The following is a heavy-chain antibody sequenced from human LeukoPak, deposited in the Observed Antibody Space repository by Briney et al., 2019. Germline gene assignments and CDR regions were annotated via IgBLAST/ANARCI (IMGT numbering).Heavy chain of an antibody. CDR3: ARDLGRSYSWPA. D-gene: IGHD1-26*01. Sequence: GGSLRLSCAASGFTFSSYWVHWVRQAPGKGLVWVSRISSDGSSTSYADSVKGRFTISRDNTKNTLFLQINSLRVEDTAVYYCARDLGRSYSWPAGGQGTLVTVSS. CDR2: ISSDGSST. J-gene: IGHJ4*02. V-gene: IGHV3-74*01. CDR1: GFTFSSYW.